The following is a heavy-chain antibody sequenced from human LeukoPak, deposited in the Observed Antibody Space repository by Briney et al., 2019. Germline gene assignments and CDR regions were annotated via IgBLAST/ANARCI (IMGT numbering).Heavy chain of an antibody. CDR1: GFTFGDYA. Sequence: PGRSLRLSCTASGFTFGDYAMSWVRQAPGKGLEWVGFIRSKAYGGTTEYAASVKGRFTISRDDSKSIAYLQMNSLKTEDTAVYYCTTEVGYSSSWYSYYYYYMDVWGKGTTVTVSS. J-gene: IGHJ6*03. D-gene: IGHD6-13*01. CDR2: IRSKAYGGTT. V-gene: IGHV3-49*04. CDR3: TTEVGYSSSWYSYYYYYMDV.